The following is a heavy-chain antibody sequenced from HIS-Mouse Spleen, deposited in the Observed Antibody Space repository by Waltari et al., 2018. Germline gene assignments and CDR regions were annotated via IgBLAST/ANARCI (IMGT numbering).Heavy chain of an antibody. Sequence: QLQLQESGPGLVKPSETLSLTCTVSGGSISSSSYYWGWIRQPPGKGLEWIGSIYYSGRTYHTPSLKSRVTISVATSKNQFSLKLSSVTAADTAVYYCASGVVVAATAVHFDYWGQGTLVTVSS. D-gene: IGHD2-15*01. V-gene: IGHV4-39*07. CDR1: GGSISSSSYY. J-gene: IGHJ4*02. CDR2: IYYSGRT. CDR3: ASGVVVAATAVHFDY.